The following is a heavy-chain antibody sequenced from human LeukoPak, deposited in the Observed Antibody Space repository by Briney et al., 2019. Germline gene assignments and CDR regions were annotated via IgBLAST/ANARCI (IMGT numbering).Heavy chain of an antibody. CDR1: GFTFSSYG. V-gene: IGHV3-30*18. D-gene: IGHD3-16*01. J-gene: IGHJ3*02. CDR3: AKDGVDYGASFGAFDI. CDR2: ISFDGSSK. Sequence: GGSLRLSCAASGFTFSSYGIHWVRQAPGKGLEWVAVISFDGSSKYYADSVKGRFTISRDNSKNTLYLQMNSLRAEDTAVYYCAKDGVDYGASFGAFDIWGQGTMVTVSS.